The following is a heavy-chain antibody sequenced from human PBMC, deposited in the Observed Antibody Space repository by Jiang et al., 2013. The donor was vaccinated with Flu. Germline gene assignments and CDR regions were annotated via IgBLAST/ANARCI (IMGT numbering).Heavy chain of an antibody. J-gene: IGHJ3*02. V-gene: IGHV1-18*01. D-gene: IGHD5-24*01. Sequence: SGAEVKKPGASVKVSCKASGYSFSSYGFSWVRQAPGQGLEWMGWISVYKGNTKYSQRFQGRVTLTTDTSTTTVYMELRSLRSDDTAMYYCASSVEMPGGAFDIWGQGTMVTVSS. CDR1: GYSFSSYG. CDR2: ISVYKGNT. CDR3: ASSVEMPGGAFDI.